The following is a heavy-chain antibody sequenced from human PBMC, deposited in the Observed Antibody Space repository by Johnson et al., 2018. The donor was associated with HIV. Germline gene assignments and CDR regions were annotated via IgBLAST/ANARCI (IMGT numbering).Heavy chain of an antibody. CDR1: GFSFRSSG. D-gene: IGHD3-22*01. V-gene: IGHV3-30*18. CDR3: AKEGSGYFHAFDI. CDR2: ISYDGNNK. J-gene: IGHJ3*02. Sequence: QVQPVESGGGVVQPGRSLRLSCPASGFSFRSSGTHWVRQAPGKGLEWVAVISYDGNNKYYADSVKGRFTISRDNSKNTLYLQMNSLRAEDTAVYYCAKEGSGYFHAFDIWGQGTMVTVSS.